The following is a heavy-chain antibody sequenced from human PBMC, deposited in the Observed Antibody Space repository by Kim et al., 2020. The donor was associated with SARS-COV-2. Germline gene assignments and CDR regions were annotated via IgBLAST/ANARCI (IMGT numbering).Heavy chain of an antibody. CDR1: GFTFSSYS. CDR2: ISSSSSYI. CDR3: ASVVVPAAIGYREIYYYGMDV. D-gene: IGHD2-2*02. V-gene: IGHV3-21*01. Sequence: GGSLRLSCAASGFTFSSYSMNWVRQAPGKGLEWVSSISSSSSYIYYADSVKGRFTISRDNAKNSLYLQMNSLRAEDTAVYYCASVVVPAAIGYREIYYYGMDVWGQGTTVTVSS. J-gene: IGHJ6*02.